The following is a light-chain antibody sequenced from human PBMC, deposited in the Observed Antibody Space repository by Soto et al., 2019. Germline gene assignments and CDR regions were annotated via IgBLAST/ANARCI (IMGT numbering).Light chain of an antibody. CDR3: QQDGRPGR. V-gene: IGKV3-20*01. CDR2: GAS. J-gene: IGKJ1*01. Sequence: IMLKLSPGTLSLSTGERATLSCRASQSVSNNYLAWYQQTPGPAPRLLIYGASNRATGIPDRFSGSGSGTDFTLTISRLEPEDFAVYSGQQDGRPGRFGQVAKVDIK. CDR1: QSVSNNY.